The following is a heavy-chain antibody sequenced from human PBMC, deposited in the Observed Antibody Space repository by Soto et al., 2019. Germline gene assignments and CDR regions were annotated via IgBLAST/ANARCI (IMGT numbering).Heavy chain of an antibody. CDR2: IYYSGST. Sequence: TRSLTCTVTGASIRSDGYYRSWTRKHPGTGLEWIGYIYYSGSTYYNPSLKGRVTISVDTSKNQFSLKLSSVTAADTAVYFCSRDSAFTEFYPWGQGAVVTISS. CDR3: SRDSAFTEFYP. V-gene: IGHV4-31*03. J-gene: IGHJ5*02. CDR1: GASIRSDGYY.